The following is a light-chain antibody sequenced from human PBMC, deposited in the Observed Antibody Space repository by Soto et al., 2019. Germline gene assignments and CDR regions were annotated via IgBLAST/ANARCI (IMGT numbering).Light chain of an antibody. J-gene: IGKJ1*01. CDR1: QTVSRY. CDR3: QHYDDFRWT. CDR2: SAS. Sequence: EIVVTQSPATLSVSPGERATLSCRASQTVSRYLAWYQQKPSQAPTRLIYSASSSDTGIPDRFSGRGFGTEFTLTISSLEPEDFAVYYCQHYDDFRWTFGQGTKVDIK. V-gene: IGKV3D-15*01.